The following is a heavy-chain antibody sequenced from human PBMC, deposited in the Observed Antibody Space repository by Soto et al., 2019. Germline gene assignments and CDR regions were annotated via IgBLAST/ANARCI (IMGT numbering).Heavy chain of an antibody. Sequence: GGSLRLSCAASGFTFSSYAMSWVRQAPGKGLEWVSAISGSGGSTYYADSVKGRFTISRDNSKNTLYLQMNSLRAEDTAVYYCAKAGRPDWGSSRTEEYYFDYWGQGTLVTVSS. V-gene: IGHV3-23*01. J-gene: IGHJ4*02. CDR2: ISGSGGST. CDR3: AKAGRPDWGSSRTEEYYFDY. CDR1: GFTFSSYA. D-gene: IGHD3-16*01.